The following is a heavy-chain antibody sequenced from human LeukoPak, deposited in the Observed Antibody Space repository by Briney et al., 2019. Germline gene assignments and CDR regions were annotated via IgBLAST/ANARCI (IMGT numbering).Heavy chain of an antibody. V-gene: IGHV3-48*01. J-gene: IGHJ6*03. CDR2: ISSSRGIK. Sequence: GGSLRLSCAASGFTFSSYNMIWVRQAPGKGLEWVSDISSSRGIKYYADSVKGRFTISRDNAKNSLFLQMNSLRAEDTAVYYCARELHDYYYMDVWGKGTTITVSS. D-gene: IGHD3-10*01. CDR1: GFTFSSYN. CDR3: ARELHDYYYMDV.